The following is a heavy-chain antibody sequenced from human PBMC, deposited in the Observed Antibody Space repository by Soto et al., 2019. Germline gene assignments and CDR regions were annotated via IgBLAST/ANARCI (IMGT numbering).Heavy chain of an antibody. CDR2: IWYDGSNK. J-gene: IGHJ4*02. V-gene: IGHV3-33*01. CDR1: GFTFSSYG. D-gene: IGHD6-6*01. CDR3: ARDRRALAARRGLKY. Sequence: GGSLRLSCAASGFTFSSYGMHWVRQAPGKGLEWVAVIWYDGSNKYYADSVKGRFTISRDNSKNTLYLQMNSLRAEDTAVYYCARDRRALAARRGLKYWGQGTLVTVSP.